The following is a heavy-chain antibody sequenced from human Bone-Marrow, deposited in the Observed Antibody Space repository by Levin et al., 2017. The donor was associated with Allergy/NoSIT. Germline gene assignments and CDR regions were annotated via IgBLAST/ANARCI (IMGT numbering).Heavy chain of an antibody. CDR2: IKSDGSDK. Sequence: GGSLRLSCAASGFSFSSYWVTWVRQAPGKGLEWVANIKSDGSDKSYADSVKGRFTISRDNARSSLFLQMNSLRAEDTAVYYCAREDDRSFDFWGQGTLVTVSS. V-gene: IGHV3-7*01. CDR3: AREDDRSFDF. J-gene: IGHJ4*02. CDR1: GFSFSSYW.